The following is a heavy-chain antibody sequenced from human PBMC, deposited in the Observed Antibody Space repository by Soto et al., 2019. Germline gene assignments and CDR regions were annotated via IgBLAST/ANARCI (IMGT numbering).Heavy chain of an antibody. V-gene: IGHV4-59*08. CDR1: GGSISSYY. Sequence: WETLSLTCTVSGGSISSYYWSWIRQSPGKGLECIGYIYYTGSTNYNPSLKSRVTISIDTSKNQFSLKLSSVTAADTAVYYCGRLTWGSGSGSYYWFDPWGQGTLVTVSS. J-gene: IGHJ5*02. CDR3: GRLTWGSGSGSYYWFDP. CDR2: IYYTGST. D-gene: IGHD3-10*01.